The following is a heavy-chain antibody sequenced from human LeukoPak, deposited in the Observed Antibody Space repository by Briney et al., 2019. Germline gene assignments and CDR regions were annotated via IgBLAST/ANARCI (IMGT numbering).Heavy chain of an antibody. CDR3: ALQRPLIGV. Sequence: GGSLRLSRAASGFTVSSNYMSWVRQAPGKGLEWVSVIYSGGITYYADSVKGRFTIYRDNSKNTLYLQMNGLRAEDTAVYYCALQRPLIGVWGQGTTVTVSS. D-gene: IGHD3-16*01. J-gene: IGHJ6*02. V-gene: IGHV3-66*04. CDR2: IYSGGIT. CDR1: GFTVSSNY.